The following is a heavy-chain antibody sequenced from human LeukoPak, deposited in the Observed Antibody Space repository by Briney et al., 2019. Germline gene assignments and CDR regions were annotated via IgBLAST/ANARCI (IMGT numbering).Heavy chain of an antibody. V-gene: IGHV4-34*01. CDR1: GGSFSGYY. Sequence: SETLSLTCAVYGGSFSGYYWSWVRQPPGQGLEWIGESQHAAGANYNPSLKSRVTISVDTSKNQFSLKLSSVTAADTAVYYCARESYQLLVGWFDPWGQGTLVTVSS. CDR2: SQHAAGA. D-gene: IGHD2-2*01. CDR3: ARESYQLLVGWFDP. J-gene: IGHJ5*02.